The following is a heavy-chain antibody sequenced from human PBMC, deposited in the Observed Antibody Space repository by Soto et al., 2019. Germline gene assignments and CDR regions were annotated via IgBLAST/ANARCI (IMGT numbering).Heavy chain of an antibody. D-gene: IGHD2-15*01. CDR1: GLTFNRYW. J-gene: IGHJ5*02. CDR2: INTDGSNT. V-gene: IGHV3-74*01. Sequence: GGSLRLSCAASGLTFNRYWMHWVRHAPGKGLVWVSHINTDGSNTNYADSVKGRFTISRDNAKSTLFLQMNSLRDVDTAVYYCAREFCSGGNCYTYYFDPWGQGIPVTVSS. CDR3: AREFCSGGNCYTYYFDP.